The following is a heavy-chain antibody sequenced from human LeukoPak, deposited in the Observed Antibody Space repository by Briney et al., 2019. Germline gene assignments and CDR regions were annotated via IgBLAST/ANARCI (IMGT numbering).Heavy chain of an antibody. J-gene: IGHJ6*02. Sequence: SETLSLTCAVYGGSFSGYYWSWLRQPPGKGLEWIGEINHSGSTNYNPSLKSRVTISVDTSKNQFSLKLSSVTAADTAVYYCARDYYFDGMDVWGQGTTVTVSS. CDR3: ARDYYFDGMDV. CDR2: INHSGST. V-gene: IGHV4-34*01. CDR1: GGSFSGYY.